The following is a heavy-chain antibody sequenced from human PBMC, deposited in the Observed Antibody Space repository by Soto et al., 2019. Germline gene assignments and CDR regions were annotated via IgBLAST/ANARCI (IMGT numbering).Heavy chain of an antibody. Sequence: QVQLVQSGAEVKKPGASVKVSCKASGYTFTSYGISWVRQAPGQGLEWMGWISAYNGNTNYAQKLQGRATMTTDTTTSTGYIELRSLNSDHKAGYDWERDQGGSSYYWGQGTLVTVS. CDR2: ISAYNGNT. D-gene: IGHD1-26*01. V-gene: IGHV1-18*01. J-gene: IGHJ4*02. CDR1: GYTFTSYG. CDR3: ERDQGGSSYY.